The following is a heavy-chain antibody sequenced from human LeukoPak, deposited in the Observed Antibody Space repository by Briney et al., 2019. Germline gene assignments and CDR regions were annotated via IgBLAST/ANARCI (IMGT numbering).Heavy chain of an antibody. J-gene: IGHJ3*02. CDR1: GGSISSYY. Sequence: SETLSLTCTVSGGSISSYYWSWIRQPPGKGLEWIGYIYYSGSTNYNPSLKSRVTISVDRSKNQFSLKLSSVTAADTAVYYCARAGTYSGDAFDIWGQGTVVTVSS. D-gene: IGHD2-15*01. CDR2: IYYSGST. V-gene: IGHV4-59*12. CDR3: ARAGTYSGDAFDI.